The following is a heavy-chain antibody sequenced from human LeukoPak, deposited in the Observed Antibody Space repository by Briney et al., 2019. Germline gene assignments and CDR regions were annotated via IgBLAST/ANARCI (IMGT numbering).Heavy chain of an antibody. J-gene: IGHJ3*02. Sequence: ASVKVSCKASGYTFTGYYMHWVRQAPGQGLEWMGWINPNSGGTNYAQKFQGRVTMTRDTSISTAYMELSRLRSDDTAVYYCARGRRPLVCSDCRCYRGAFDIWGQGTMVTVSS. CDR3: ARGRRPLVCSDCRCYRGAFDI. V-gene: IGHV1-2*02. D-gene: IGHD2-15*01. CDR2: INPNSGGT. CDR1: GYTFTGYY.